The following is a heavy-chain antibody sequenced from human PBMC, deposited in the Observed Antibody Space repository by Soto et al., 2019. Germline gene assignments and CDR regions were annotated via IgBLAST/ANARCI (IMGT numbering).Heavy chain of an antibody. J-gene: IGHJ4*02. V-gene: IGHV1-69*05. D-gene: IGHD6-6*01. CDR1: GGTFSSYA. CDR2: IIPIFGTA. Sequence: ASVKGSCKASGGTFSSYAISWLRQAPGQGLEWMGGIIPIFGTANYAQKFQGRVTMTRDESTSTAYMELSSLRSEDTAVYYCAYSSSSSDFDYWGQGTLVTVSS. CDR3: AYSSSSSDFDY.